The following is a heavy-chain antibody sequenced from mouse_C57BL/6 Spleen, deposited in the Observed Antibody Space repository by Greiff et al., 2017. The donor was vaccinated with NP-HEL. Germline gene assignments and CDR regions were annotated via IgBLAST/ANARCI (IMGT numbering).Heavy chain of an antibody. Sequence: QVQLKQSGAELMKPGASVKLSCKATGYTFTGYWIEWVKQRPGHGLAWIGEILPGSGSTNYNEKFKGKATFTADTSSNTAYMQLSSLTPEASAISVCSRKGNDYCPFAYWGQGTLVTVSA. CDR1: GYTFTGYW. CDR3: SRKGNDYCPFAY. V-gene: IGHV1-9*01. D-gene: IGHD2-4*01. CDR2: ILPGSGST. J-gene: IGHJ3*01.